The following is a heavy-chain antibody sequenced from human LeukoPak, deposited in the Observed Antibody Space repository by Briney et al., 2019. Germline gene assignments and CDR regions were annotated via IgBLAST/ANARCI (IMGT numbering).Heavy chain of an antibody. Sequence: HPSETLSLXCTVSGGSITSSSYSWVWIRQPPGKGLEWIGSIFYSGITNYNPSLETRVAISVDMSNNQFSLRLSSVTAADMAVYYCARLGSAWFDPWGPGTLVTVSS. J-gene: IGHJ5*02. V-gene: IGHV4-39*01. CDR2: IFYSGIT. CDR1: GGSITSSSYS. CDR3: ARLGSAWFDP.